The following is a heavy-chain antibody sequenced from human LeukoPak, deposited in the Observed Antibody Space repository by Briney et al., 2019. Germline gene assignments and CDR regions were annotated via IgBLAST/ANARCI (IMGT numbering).Heavy chain of an antibody. Sequence: SETLPLTCTVSGGSISSSYWSWIRQPPGKGLEWIGYIYYSGSSSYNPSLKSRVTISVDTSKNQFSLKVSSVTAADTAIYYCARRLYDSSGYYLDYWGQGTLVTVSS. D-gene: IGHD3-22*01. CDR3: ARRLYDSSGYYLDY. CDR2: IYYSGSS. V-gene: IGHV4-59*01. J-gene: IGHJ4*02. CDR1: GGSISSSY.